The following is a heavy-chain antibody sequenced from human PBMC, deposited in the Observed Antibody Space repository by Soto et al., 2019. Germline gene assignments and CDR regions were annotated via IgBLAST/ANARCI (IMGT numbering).Heavy chain of an antibody. J-gene: IGHJ4*02. CDR2: IYYSGST. Sequence: SETLSLTCTVSGGSISSGDYYWSWIRQPPGKGLEWIGYIYYSGSTYYNPSLKSQVTISVDTSKNQFSLKLSSVTAADTAVYYCARQVVAEFDYWGQGTLVTVSS. CDR3: ARQVVAEFDY. CDR1: GGSISSGDYY. D-gene: IGHD2-15*01. V-gene: IGHV4-30-4*01.